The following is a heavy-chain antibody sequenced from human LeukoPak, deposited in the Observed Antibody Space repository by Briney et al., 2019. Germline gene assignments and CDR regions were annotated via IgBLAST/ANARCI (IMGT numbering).Heavy chain of an antibody. CDR2: IKQDGSEK. CDR3: ARDGSEYSSSLNWFDP. D-gene: IGHD6-13*01. Sequence: GGSLSLSCAPSALTFSSYWMSWVRHAPGKGLEWVANIKQDGSEKYYVHSVKGRFTISRDNAKNSSYLQMNSLRAEDTAVYYCARDGSEYSSSLNWFDPWGQGTLVTVSS. CDR1: ALTFSSYW. J-gene: IGHJ5*02. V-gene: IGHV3-7*01.